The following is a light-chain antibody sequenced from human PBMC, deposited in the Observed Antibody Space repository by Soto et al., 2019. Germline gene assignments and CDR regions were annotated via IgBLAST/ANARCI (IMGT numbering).Light chain of an antibody. V-gene: IGKV3-15*01. J-gene: IGKJ1*01. Sequence: EIVMTQSPATLSVSPGERATLSCRASQSVSSNLAWYQQKPGQAPRLLIYGASTRATGIPARFSGSGSGTEVSLTISSLQYEDFAVYYCQQYNNWQTFGQGTKVEIK. CDR2: GAS. CDR1: QSVSSN. CDR3: QQYNNWQT.